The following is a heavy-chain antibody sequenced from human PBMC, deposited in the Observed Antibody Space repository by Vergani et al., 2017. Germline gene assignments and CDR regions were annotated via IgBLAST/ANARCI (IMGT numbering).Heavy chain of an antibody. D-gene: IGHD2-2*02. CDR2: ISLSSSGTI. V-gene: IGHV3-48*04. CDR3: ARGGCSSTSCYINDY. J-gene: IGHJ4*02. Sequence: EVQRVVSGGGLVQPGGSLRLSCAASGFTFSSYSMNGVRQAPGKGLEWVSYISLSSSGTIYYADSVKGRFTISRDNAKNSLFLQMNSLRAEDTAMYYCARGGCSSTSCYINDYWGQGTLVTVSS. CDR1: GFTFSSYS.